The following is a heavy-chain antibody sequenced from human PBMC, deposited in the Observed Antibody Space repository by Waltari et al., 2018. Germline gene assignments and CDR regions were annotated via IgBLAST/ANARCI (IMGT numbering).Heavy chain of an antibody. J-gene: IGHJ6*02. CDR2: INHIGRT. D-gene: IGHD3-22*01. V-gene: IGHV4-34*01. CDR3: ARERITMIVVDHYYDYGMDV. Sequence: QVQLQQWGAGLLKPSETLSLTCAVYGGSFSGYYWSWIRQPPGKGLEWIGEINHIGRTNYNPSLRSRVTISVDTSKNQFSLKLSSVTAADTAVYYCARERITMIVVDHYYDYGMDVWGQGTTVTVSS. CDR1: GGSFSGYY.